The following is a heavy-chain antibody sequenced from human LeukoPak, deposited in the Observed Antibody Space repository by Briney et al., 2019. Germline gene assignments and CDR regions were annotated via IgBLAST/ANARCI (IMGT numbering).Heavy chain of an antibody. D-gene: IGHD7-27*01. J-gene: IGHJ5*02. CDR3: ARDVRGRTPLKLGMKWFDP. Sequence: GGSLRLSCAASGFTFSSYWMHWVRQAPGKGLEWLAYISDSGDTRKYADSVTGRFTISRDNAKNSVFLQMNSLRADDSGVYYCARDVRGRTPLKLGMKWFDPWGQGTRVTVSS. CDR1: GFTFSSYW. V-gene: IGHV3-48*04. CDR2: ISDSGDTR.